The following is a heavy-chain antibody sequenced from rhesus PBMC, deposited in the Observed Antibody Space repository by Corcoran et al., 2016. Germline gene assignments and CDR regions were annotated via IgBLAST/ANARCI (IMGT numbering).Heavy chain of an antibody. CDR3: ARRGAGWDS. J-gene: IGHJ6*01. CDR1: GGSISGYY. V-gene: IGHV4-81*01. Sequence: QLQLPESGPGLVKPSETLSVTCAVSGGSISGYYWSWIRQPPGKGLEWIGNIDGNTAGTNYNPAPKTRVTISKDTSKNQFSLKLSSVTAADTAVYYCARRGAGWDSWGQGVVVTVSS. CDR2: IDGNTAGT.